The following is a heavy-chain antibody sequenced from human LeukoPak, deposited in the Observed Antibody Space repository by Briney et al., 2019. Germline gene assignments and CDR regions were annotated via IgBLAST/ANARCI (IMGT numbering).Heavy chain of an antibody. J-gene: IGHJ6*03. CDR3: ATCSGGSCEPQNYYYYYMDV. CDR2: IRYDGSNK. Sequence: TGGSLRLSCAASGFTFSSYGMHWVRQAPGKGLEWVAFIRYDGSNKYYAYSVKGRFTISRDNSKNTLYLQMNSLRAEDTAVYYCATCSGGSCEPQNYYYYYMDVWGKGTTVTVSS. CDR1: GFTFSSYG. D-gene: IGHD2-15*01. V-gene: IGHV3-30*02.